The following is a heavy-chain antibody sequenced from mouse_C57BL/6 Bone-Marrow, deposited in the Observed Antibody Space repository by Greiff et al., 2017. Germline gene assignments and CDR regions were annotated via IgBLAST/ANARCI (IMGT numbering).Heavy chain of an antibody. Sequence: VQLKESGGGLVKPGGSLKLSCAASGFTFSDYGMHWVRQAPEKGLEWVAYISSGSSTIYYADTVKGRFTISRDNAKNTLFLQMTSLRSEDTAMYYCARGFTPYYAMDYWGQGTSVTVSS. CDR2: ISSGSSTI. D-gene: IGHD1-1*01. CDR3: ARGFTPYYAMDY. V-gene: IGHV5-17*01. CDR1: GFTFSDYG. J-gene: IGHJ4*01.